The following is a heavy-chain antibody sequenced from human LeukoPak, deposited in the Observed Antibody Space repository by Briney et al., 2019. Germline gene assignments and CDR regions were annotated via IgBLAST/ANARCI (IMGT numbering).Heavy chain of an antibody. J-gene: IGHJ2*01. CDR3: ARENYSSGWSHWYFDL. CDR1: GGSISGYY. Sequence: SETLSLTCTVSGGSISGYYWSWIRQPPGKGLEWIGFIYYSGSTKYNPSLKSRVTISVDTSKNQFSLQLNSVTPEDTAVYYCARENYSSGWSHWYFDLWGRGTLVTVSS. CDR2: IYYSGST. V-gene: IGHV4-59*12. D-gene: IGHD6-19*01.